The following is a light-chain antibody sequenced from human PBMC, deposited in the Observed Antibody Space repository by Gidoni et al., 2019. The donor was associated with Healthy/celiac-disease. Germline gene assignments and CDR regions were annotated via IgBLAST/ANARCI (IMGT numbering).Light chain of an antibody. V-gene: IGLV2-23*01. CDR3: CSYAGSSTVV. CDR1: SSDVGRYNL. Sequence: QSALTQPASVSGSPGQSITISCTGTSSDVGRYNLVSWYQQQPGKAPKLMIYEGSKRPSGVSNRFSGSKSGNTASLTISGRQAEDEADYYCCSYAGSSTVVFGGGTKLTVL. CDR2: EGS. J-gene: IGLJ2*01.